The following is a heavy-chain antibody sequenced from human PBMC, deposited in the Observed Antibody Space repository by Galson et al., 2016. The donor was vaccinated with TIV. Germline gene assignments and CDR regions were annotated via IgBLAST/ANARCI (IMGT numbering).Heavy chain of an antibody. Sequence: SGYTFRDYSINWVRQAPGQGLEWMGRINPNSAGTNYAQKCQGRVTIIADKSTTTAYLELSSLSFDDTAVYYCSRHRDESFQVWGQGALVTVSS. V-gene: IGHV1-2*06. D-gene: IGHD2-21*01. J-gene: IGHJ1*01. CDR1: GYTFRDYS. CDR3: SRHRDESFQV. CDR2: INPNSAGT.